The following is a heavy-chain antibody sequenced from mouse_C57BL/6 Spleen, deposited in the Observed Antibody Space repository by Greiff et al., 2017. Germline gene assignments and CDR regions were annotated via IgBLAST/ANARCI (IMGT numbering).Heavy chain of an antibody. CDR3: ARSVYCGNYDYAMDD. CDR1: GYTFTSYW. CDR2: IDPNRGGT. V-gene: IGHV1-72*01. Sequence: QVQLQQPGAELVKPGASVKLSCKASGYTFTSYWMHWVKKRPGRGLEWSGRIDPNRGGTKYNEKFKSKATLTVDKPSSTAYMQLSSLTSEDSAVYLCARSVYCGNYDYAMDDWGQGTSVTVSS. J-gene: IGHJ4*01. D-gene: IGHD2-1*01.